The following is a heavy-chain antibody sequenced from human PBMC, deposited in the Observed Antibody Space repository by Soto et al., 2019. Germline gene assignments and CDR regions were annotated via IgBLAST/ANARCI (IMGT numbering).Heavy chain of an antibody. CDR1: GGSFSGYY. V-gene: IGHV4-34*01. D-gene: IGHD6-19*01. CDR2: IKHSGRT. CDR3: ARDIAVAGLYYYYGMDV. Sequence: QVQLQQWGAGLLKPSETLSLTCAVYGGSFSGYYWSWIRQPPGKGLEWIGEIKHSGRTNYNPSLKIRFTISVDTAKNQFSLKLSSVTAADTAVYYCARDIAVAGLYYYYGMDVWGQGTTVTVSS. J-gene: IGHJ6*02.